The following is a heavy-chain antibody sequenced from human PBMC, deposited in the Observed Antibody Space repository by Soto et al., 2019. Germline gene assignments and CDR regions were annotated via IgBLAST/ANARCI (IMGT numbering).Heavy chain of an antibody. CDR2: IYYSGST. V-gene: IGHV4-59*08. Sequence: QVQLQESGPGLVKPSETLSLTCTVSGGSISSYYWSWIRQPPGKGLEWIGYIYYSGSTNYNPSLKSRLTISVDTSKNQFSLKLSSVTAADTAVYYCARLPAVRLLRYYYGMDVWGQGTTVTVSS. CDR3: ARLPAVRLLRYYYGMDV. J-gene: IGHJ6*02. D-gene: IGHD2-21*02. CDR1: GGSISSYY.